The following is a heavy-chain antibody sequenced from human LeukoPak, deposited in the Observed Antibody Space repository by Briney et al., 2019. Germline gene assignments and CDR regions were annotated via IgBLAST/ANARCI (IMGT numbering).Heavy chain of an antibody. CDR3: AKDLGAYSGGWYLDGFDY. V-gene: IGHV3-43*02. Sequence: HPGGSLRLSCAASGFTFDDYAMHWVRQATGKGLEWVSLISGDGGSRYYADSVNGRFTISRDNSKNSLYLQMNSLRTEDTALYYCAKDLGAYSGGWYLDGFDYWGQGTLVTVSS. CDR1: GFTFDDYA. CDR2: ISGDGGSR. J-gene: IGHJ4*02. D-gene: IGHD6-19*01.